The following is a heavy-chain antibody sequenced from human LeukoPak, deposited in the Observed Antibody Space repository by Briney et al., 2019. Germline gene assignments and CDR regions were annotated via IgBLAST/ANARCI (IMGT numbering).Heavy chain of an antibody. CDR3: ARYSSSWYSHFDY. D-gene: IGHD6-13*01. CDR2: ISSSGSTI. V-gene: IGHV3-11*04. Sequence: GGSLRLSCAASGFTFSDYYMSWIGQAPGKGLEWVSYISSSGSTIYYADSVKGRFTISRDNAKNSLYLQMNSLRAEDTAVYYCARYSSSWYSHFDYWGQGTLVTVSS. J-gene: IGHJ4*02. CDR1: GFTFSDYY.